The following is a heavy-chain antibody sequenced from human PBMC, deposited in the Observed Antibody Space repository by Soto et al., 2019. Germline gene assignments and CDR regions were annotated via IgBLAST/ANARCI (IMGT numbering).Heavy chain of an antibody. Sequence: PSETLSLTCTVSGGSISSYYWSWIRQPPGKGLEWIGYIYYSGSTNYNPSLKSRVTISVDTSKNQFSLKLSSVTAADTAVYYCAAFGLRLFDYWGQGTLVTVSS. CDR1: GGSISSYY. CDR2: IYYSGST. CDR3: AAFGLRLFDY. V-gene: IGHV4-59*01. J-gene: IGHJ4*02. D-gene: IGHD3-16*01.